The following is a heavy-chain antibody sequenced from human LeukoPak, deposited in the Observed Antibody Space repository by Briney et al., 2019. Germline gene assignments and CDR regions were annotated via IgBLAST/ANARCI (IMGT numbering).Heavy chain of an antibody. CDR3: ARSGYDSSYFDY. V-gene: IGHV4-30-2*01. D-gene: IGHD5-12*01. J-gene: IGHJ4*02. CDR2: IYHSGST. Sequence: PSETLSLTCAVSGGSISSGGYSWSWIRQPPGKGLEWIGYIYHSGSTYYNPSLKSRVTISVDRSKNQFSLKLSSVIAADTAVYYCARSGYDSSYFDYWGQGTLVTVSS. CDR1: GGSISSGGYS.